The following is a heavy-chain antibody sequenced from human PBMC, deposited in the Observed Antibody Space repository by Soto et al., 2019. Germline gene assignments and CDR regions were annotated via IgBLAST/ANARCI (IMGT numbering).Heavy chain of an antibody. J-gene: IGHJ4*02. CDR1: GYSFTSYW. CDR2: MYPGDSDT. Sequence: GESLKISCKGSGYSFTSYWIGWVRQMPGKGLEWMGIMYPGDSDTRYSPSFQGQVTISADKSITTAFLQWSSLKASDTAMYYCARHGKYSSGWSSFDFWGQGTLVTVSS. V-gene: IGHV5-51*01. CDR3: ARHGKYSSGWSSFDF. D-gene: IGHD6-19*01.